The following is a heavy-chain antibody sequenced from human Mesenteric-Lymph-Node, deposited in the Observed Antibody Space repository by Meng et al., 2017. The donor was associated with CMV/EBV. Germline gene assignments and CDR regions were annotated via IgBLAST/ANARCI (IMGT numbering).Heavy chain of an antibody. CDR3: VRSTAYWYFDL. J-gene: IGHJ2*01. V-gene: IGHV3-74*03. Sequence: LPCAAFGFTFINFWLHWVRQGPGMGLVWVSLINVDGTTTQYADFVRGRFTISRDNAKNTLYLQMNNLTADDTAVYYCVRSTAYWYFDLWGRGTLVT. CDR2: INVDGTTT. D-gene: IGHD2-8*02. CDR1: GFTFINFW.